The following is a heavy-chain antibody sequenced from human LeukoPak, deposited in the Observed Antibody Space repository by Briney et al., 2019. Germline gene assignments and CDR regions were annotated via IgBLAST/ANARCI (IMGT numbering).Heavy chain of an antibody. CDR2: INPNSGGT. D-gene: IGHD3-10*01. CDR1: GYTFTGYY. V-gene: IGHV1-2*02. Sequence: ASVKVSCKASGYTFTGYYMHWVRQAPGQGLEWMGWINPNSGGTNYAQKFQGRVTITADKSTSTAYMELSSLRSEDTAVYYCARDTYGSGSPPYWFDPWGQGTLVTVSS. CDR3: ARDTYGSGSPPYWFDP. J-gene: IGHJ5*02.